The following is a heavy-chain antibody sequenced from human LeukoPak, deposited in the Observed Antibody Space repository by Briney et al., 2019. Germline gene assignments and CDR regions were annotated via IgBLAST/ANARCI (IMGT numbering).Heavy chain of an antibody. CDR3: AREMGDYVSQNWFDP. Sequence: SVKVSCKATGGTFSSYAISWVRQAPGQGLEWMGGIIPIFGTANYAQKFQGRVTITADESTSTAYMELSSLRSEDTAVYYCAREMGDYVSQNWFDPWGQGTLVTVSS. V-gene: IGHV1-69*13. CDR1: GGTFSSYA. J-gene: IGHJ5*02. CDR2: IIPIFGTA. D-gene: IGHD4-17*01.